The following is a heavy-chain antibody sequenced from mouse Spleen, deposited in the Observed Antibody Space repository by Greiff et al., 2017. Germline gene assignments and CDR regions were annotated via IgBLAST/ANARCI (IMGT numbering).Heavy chain of an antibody. J-gene: IGHJ3*01. CDR3: ARGSYGSSYVWFAY. Sequence: VQLQQSGPELVKPGASVKISCKASGYTFTDYYMNWVKQSHGKSLEWIGDINPNNGGTSYNQKFKGKATLTVDKSSSTAYMELRSLTSEDSAVYYCARGSYGSSYVWFAYWGQGTLVTVSA. CDR1: GYTFTDYY. V-gene: IGHV1-26*01. D-gene: IGHD1-1*01. CDR2: INPNNGGT.